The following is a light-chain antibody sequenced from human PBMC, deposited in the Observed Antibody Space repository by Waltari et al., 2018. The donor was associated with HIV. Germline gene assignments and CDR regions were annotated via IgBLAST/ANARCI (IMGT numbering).Light chain of an antibody. CDR2: DVS. J-gene: IGLJ2*01. V-gene: IGLV2-14*03. CDR1: TSDVGGYNY. Sequence: QSALTQPAPVSGSPGQSITISCTGTTSDVGGYNYVSGYQNHPGKRPKLIVYDVSNRPSGVSNRFCGSKAGNTASLTISGLQAEDEADYYCSSYTSSSTLMVVFGGGTKLTVL. CDR3: SSYTSSSTLMVV.